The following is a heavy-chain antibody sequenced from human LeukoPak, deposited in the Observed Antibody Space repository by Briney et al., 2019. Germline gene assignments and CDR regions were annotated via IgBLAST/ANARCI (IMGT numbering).Heavy chain of an antibody. CDR2: ISSNGGST. V-gene: IGHV3-64D*06. D-gene: IGHD4-17*01. J-gene: IGHJ4*02. CDR3: VKGGYGDLYYFHY. Sequence: GGSLRLSCSASGFTFSSYAMHWVRQAPGKGLEYVSAISSNGGSTYYADSVKGRFTISRDNSKNTLYLQMSSLRAEDTAVYYCVKGGYGDLYYFHYWGQGTLVTVPS. CDR1: GFTFSSYA.